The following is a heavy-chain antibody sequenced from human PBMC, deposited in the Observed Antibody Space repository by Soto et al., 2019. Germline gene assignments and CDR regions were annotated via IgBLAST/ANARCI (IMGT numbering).Heavy chain of an antibody. CDR2: IDPSDSYT. CDR1: GYSFTSYW. CDR3: ASSPRGYCSSTSCRELGNYYGMDV. V-gene: IGHV5-10-1*01. J-gene: IGHJ6*02. D-gene: IGHD2-2*01. Sequence: GESLKISCKGSGYSFTSYWMSWVRQMPGKGLEWMGRIDPSDSYTNYSPSFQGHVTISADKSISTAYLQWSSLKASDTAMYYCASSPRGYCSSTSCRELGNYYGMDVWGQGTTVTVSS.